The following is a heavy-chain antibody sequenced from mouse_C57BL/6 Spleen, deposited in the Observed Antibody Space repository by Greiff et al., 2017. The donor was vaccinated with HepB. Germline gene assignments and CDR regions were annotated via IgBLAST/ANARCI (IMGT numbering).Heavy chain of an antibody. CDR1: GYTFTDYY. J-gene: IGHJ4*01. CDR2: IYPGSGNT. D-gene: IGHD2-4*01. V-gene: IGHV1-76*01. CDR3: AGSYYDYEDYYAMDY. Sequence: QVQLKESGAELVRPGASVKLSCKASGYTFTDYYINWVKQRPGQGLEWIARIYPGSGNTYYNEKFKGKATLTAEKSSSTAYMQLSSLTSEDFAVYVCAGSYYDYEDYYAMDYWGQGTSVTVSS.